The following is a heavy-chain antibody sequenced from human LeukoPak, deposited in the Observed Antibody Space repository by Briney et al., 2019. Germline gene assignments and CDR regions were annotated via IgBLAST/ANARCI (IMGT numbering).Heavy chain of an antibody. J-gene: IGHJ5*02. CDR2: IKQDGSEK. CDR3: AREGKNYYGSGNWFDP. CDR1: GFTFSYYW. Sequence: PGGSLRLSCAASGFTFSYYWMSWVRQAPGKGLEWVANIKQDGSEKYCVDSVKGRFTISRDNAKNSLYLQMNSLRAEDTAVYYCAREGKNYYGSGNWFDPWGQGTLVTVSS. V-gene: IGHV3-7*01. D-gene: IGHD3-10*01.